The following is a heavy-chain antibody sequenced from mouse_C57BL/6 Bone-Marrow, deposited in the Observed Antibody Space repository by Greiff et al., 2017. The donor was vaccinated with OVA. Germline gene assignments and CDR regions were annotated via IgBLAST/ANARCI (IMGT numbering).Heavy chain of an antibody. J-gene: IGHJ2*01. D-gene: IGHD1-1*01. CDR2: IYWDDDK. Sequence: QVTLKESGPGILQSSQTLSLTCSFSGFSLSTSGMGVSWIRQPPGKGLEWLAHIYWDDDKRYNPSLKSRLTISKDTSRNQVYLKITRVDTADTATYDCARRDHYGSSGYYFDYWGQGTTLTVSS. V-gene: IGHV8-12*01. CDR1: GFSLSTSGMG. CDR3: ARRDHYGSSGYYFDY.